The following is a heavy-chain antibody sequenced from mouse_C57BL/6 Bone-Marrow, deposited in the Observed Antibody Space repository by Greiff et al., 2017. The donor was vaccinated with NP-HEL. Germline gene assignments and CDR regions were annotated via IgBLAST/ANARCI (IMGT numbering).Heavy chain of an antibody. D-gene: IGHD1-1*01. CDR2: ISSGSSTI. J-gene: IGHJ1*03. Sequence: EVTLMESGGGLVKPGGSLKLSCAASGFTFSDYGMHWVRQAPEKGLEWVAYISSGSSTIYYADTVKGRFTISRDNAKNTLFLQMTSLRSEDTAMYYCARGLVAHWYFDVWGTGTTVTVSS. V-gene: IGHV5-17*01. CDR1: GFTFSDYG. CDR3: ARGLVAHWYFDV.